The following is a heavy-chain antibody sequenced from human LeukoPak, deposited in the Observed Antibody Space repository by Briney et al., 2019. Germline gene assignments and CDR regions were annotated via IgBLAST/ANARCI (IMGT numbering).Heavy chain of an antibody. V-gene: IGHV7-4-1*02. Sequence: ASVKVSCKASGYTFTSYAMNWVRQAPGQGLEWMGWINTNTGNPTYAQGFTGRFVFSLDTSASTAYLQISSLKAEDTAVYYCAGRARGTRYYYYYMDVWGKGTTVTVSS. CDR3: AGRARGTRYYYYYMDV. CDR1: GYTFTSYA. CDR2: INTNTGNP. D-gene: IGHD1-14*01. J-gene: IGHJ6*03.